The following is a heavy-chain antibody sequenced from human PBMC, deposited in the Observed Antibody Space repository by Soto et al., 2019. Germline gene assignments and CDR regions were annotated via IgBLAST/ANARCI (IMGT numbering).Heavy chain of an antibody. CDR1: GDSISSAGYY. Sequence: PSETLSLTCTVSGDSISSAGYYWSWIRQHPGKGLEWTGYIYYSGSTYYNPSLKSRVTTSVDTSKNQFSLKLTSVTAADTAVYYWARIVAYDHGGSPLYYFCYWGQGTLVTVYS. D-gene: IGHD3-22*01. J-gene: IGHJ4*02. CDR2: IYYSGST. CDR3: ARIVAYDHGGSPLYYFCY. V-gene: IGHV4-31*03.